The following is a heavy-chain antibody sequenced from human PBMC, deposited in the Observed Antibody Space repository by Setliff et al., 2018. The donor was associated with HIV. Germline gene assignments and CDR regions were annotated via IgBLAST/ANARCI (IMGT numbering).Heavy chain of an antibody. CDR1: GGSISSYY. J-gene: IGHJ5*02. CDR3: ARHPRGAAARLNWFDP. CDR2: IYYSGST. V-gene: IGHV4-59*08. Sequence: SETLSLTCTVSGGSISSYYWSWIRQPPGKGLEWIGYIYYSGSTNYNPFLKSRVTISVDTSKNQFSLKLNSVVAADTAVYYCARHPRGAAARLNWFDPWGQGTQVTVSS. D-gene: IGHD6-6*01.